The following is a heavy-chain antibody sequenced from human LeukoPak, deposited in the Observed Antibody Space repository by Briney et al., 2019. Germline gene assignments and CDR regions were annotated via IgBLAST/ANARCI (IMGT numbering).Heavy chain of an antibody. CDR2: ISSGSTTK. V-gene: IGHV3-48*01. J-gene: IGHJ4*02. D-gene: IGHD4-17*01. Sequence: GGSLRLSCVASGFTFSNYRMNWVRQAPGKGLEWVAYISSGSTTKYYADSVKGRFTISRDNAKNSLYLQMNSLRAEDTAVYYCARDISSTVTTVWGQGTLVTVSS. CDR3: ARDISSTVTTV. CDR1: GFTFSNYR.